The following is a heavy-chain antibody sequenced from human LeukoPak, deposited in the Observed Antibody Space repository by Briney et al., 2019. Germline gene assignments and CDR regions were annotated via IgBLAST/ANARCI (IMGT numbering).Heavy chain of an antibody. J-gene: IGHJ4*02. CDR1: GFTFSSYA. D-gene: IGHD3-22*01. Sequence: GGSLRLSCAASGFTFSSYAMSWVRQAPGKGLEWVSVISGSGGSTYYADSVKGRFTISRDNSKNTLYLQMNSLRAEDTAVYYCAKESLYYYDSSGYYSYYFDYWGQGTLVTVSS. CDR2: ISGSGGST. V-gene: IGHV3-23*01. CDR3: AKESLYYYDSSGYYSYYFDY.